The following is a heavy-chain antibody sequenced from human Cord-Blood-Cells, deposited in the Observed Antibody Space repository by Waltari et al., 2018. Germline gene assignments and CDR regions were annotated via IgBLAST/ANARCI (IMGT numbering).Heavy chain of an antibody. J-gene: IGHJ4*02. CDR2: IYYSGST. Sequence: QLQLQESGPGLVKTSETLSLTCTVSAGSLSSSSSYWGWIRQPPGKGLEGIGSIYYSGSTYYNPSLKSRVTISVDTSKNQFSLKLSSVTAADTAVYYCARAGYSYGYFDYWGQGTLVTVSS. CDR1: AGSLSSSSSY. V-gene: IGHV4-39*01. D-gene: IGHD5-18*01. CDR3: ARAGYSYGYFDY.